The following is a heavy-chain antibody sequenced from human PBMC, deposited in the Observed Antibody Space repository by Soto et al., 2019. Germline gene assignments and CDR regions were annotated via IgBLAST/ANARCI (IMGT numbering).Heavy chain of an antibody. D-gene: IGHD6-6*01. J-gene: IGHJ3*02. V-gene: IGHV3-30*04. Sequence: QVQLVESGGGVVQPGRSLRLSCAASGFTFSSYAMHWVRQAPGKGLEWVAVISSDGRNKYYAGSVKGRFTISRDNSKNALDLQMNSQRAKERAVYYCARDYGSISSTTTEACEIWGQGTTVTVSS. CDR2: ISSDGRNK. CDR3: ARDYGSISSTTTEACEI. CDR1: GFTFSSYA.